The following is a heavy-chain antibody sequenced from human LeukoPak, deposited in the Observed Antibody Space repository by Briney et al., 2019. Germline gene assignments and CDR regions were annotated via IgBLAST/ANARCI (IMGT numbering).Heavy chain of an antibody. V-gene: IGHV4-59*01. CDR3: AREYSGYDYAWGQNWFDP. CDR2: IYYSGST. CDR1: GGSISSYY. Sequence: SETLSLTCTVSGGSISSYYWSWIRQPPGKGLEWIGYIYYSGSTNYNPSLKSRVTISVDTSKNQFSLKLSSVTAADTAVYYCAREYSGYDYAWGQNWFDPWGQGTLVTVSS. D-gene: IGHD5-12*01. J-gene: IGHJ5*02.